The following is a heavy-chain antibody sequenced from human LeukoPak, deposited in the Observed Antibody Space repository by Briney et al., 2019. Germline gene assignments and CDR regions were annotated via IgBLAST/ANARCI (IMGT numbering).Heavy chain of an antibody. D-gene: IGHD2-2*01. CDR2: IYYSGST. CDR3: ARGRRLGSSTSWGYYYYMDV. CDR1: GGSISSYY. Sequence: SETLSLTCTVSGGSISSYYWSWIRQPPGKGLEWIGYIYYSGSTNYKSSLKSRVTISVDTSKNQFSLKLSSVTAADTAVYYCARGRRLGSSTSWGYYYYMDVWGKGTTVTVSS. V-gene: IGHV4-59*12. J-gene: IGHJ6*03.